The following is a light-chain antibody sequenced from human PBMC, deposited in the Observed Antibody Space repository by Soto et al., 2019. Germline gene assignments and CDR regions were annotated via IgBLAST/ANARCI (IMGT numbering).Light chain of an antibody. CDR3: LLYFSPDRYT. V-gene: IGKV3-20*01. Sequence: EIVLTQTPGTLSLSPGERATLSCRASQSVTRSHLAWYQQKPGQAPRLLIYGASTRATGIPDRFSGSGSDTDFSRTIRRLDPEDVAMYYCLLYFSPDRYTFGPGTKVQIK. CDR2: GAS. CDR1: QSVTRSH. J-gene: IGKJ2*01.